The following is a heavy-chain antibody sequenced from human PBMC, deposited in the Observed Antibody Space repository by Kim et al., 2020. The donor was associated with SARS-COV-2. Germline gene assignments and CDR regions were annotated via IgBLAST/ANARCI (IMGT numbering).Heavy chain of an antibody. D-gene: IGHD3-10*01. CDR2: ITCDGSNK. J-gene: IGHJ6*01. Sequence: GGSLRLSCAASGFTFSSYTMHWVRQAPGKGLEWVAGITCDGSNKYYADAVKGRFTISRDNSKNKLYLQMNSLRAENTDVDYYECEGIEGSADGEYDAYG. V-gene: IGHV3-30*04. CDR1: GFTFSSYT. CDR3: ECEGIEGSADGEYDAYG.